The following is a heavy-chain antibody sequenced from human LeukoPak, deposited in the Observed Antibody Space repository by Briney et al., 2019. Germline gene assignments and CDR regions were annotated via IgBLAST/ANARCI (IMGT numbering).Heavy chain of an antibody. CDR2: INPNSGGT. CDR3: ARDPDYDFWSGPFDY. V-gene: IGHV1-2*02. D-gene: IGHD3-3*01. Sequence: GASVKVSCKASGYTFTGYYMHWVRQAPGQGLEWKGWINPNSGGTNYAQKFQGRVTMTRDTSISTAYMELSRPRSDDTAVYYCARDPDYDFWSGPFDYWGQGTLVTVSS. J-gene: IGHJ4*02. CDR1: GYTFTGYY.